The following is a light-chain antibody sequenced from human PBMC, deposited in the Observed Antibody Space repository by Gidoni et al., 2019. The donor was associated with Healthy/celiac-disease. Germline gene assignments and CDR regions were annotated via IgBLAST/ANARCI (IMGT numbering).Light chain of an antibody. V-gene: IGKV1-39*01. CDR2: AAS. J-gene: IGKJ2*01. CDR3: QQSYSTPPYT. Sequence: DIQMTQSPSSLSASVGDRVTITCRASQSISSYLNWYQQKPGTAPKLLIYAASSLQRGVPSRFSGSGSGTDFTLTISSLQPEDFATYDCQQSYSTPPYTFGQGTKLEIK. CDR1: QSISSY.